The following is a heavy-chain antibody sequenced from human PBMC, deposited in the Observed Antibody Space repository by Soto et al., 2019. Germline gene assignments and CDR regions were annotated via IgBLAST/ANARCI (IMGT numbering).Heavy chain of an antibody. V-gene: IGHV3-30*04. CDR3: ERVSGSYHMDY. D-gene: IGHD1-26*01. CDR2: ISYDGSEK. Sequence: GGSLRLSCAASGFTFSSYGIHWVRQAPGKGLQWVALISYDGSEKYYADSVKGRFTISRDNSRNILYLQMNSLRGEDTAVYYCERVSGSYHMDYWGHGTMVTVYS. J-gene: IGHJ4*01. CDR1: GFTFSSYG.